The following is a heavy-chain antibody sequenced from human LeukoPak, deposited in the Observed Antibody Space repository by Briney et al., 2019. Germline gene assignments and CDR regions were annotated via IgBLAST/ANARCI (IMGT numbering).Heavy chain of an antibody. J-gene: IGHJ4*02. CDR1: GYTFTGYY. V-gene: IGHV1-2*02. CDR2: INPNNGGT. D-gene: IGHD3-22*01. CDR3: ARAPALAQYYYDDSGYYPLGH. Sequence: ASVKVSCKASGYTFTGYYIHWVRQAPGQGLEWMGWINPNNGGTNYAQNFQGRVTMARDTSITTAYMELSRLRSDDTAVYYCARAPALAQYYYDDSGYYPLGHWGQGTLVTVSS.